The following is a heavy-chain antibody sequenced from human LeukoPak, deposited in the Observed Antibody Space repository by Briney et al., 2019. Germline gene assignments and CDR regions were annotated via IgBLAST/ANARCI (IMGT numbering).Heavy chain of an antibody. V-gene: IGHV3-48*02. J-gene: IGHJ3*01. D-gene: IGHD3-10*01. CDR2: ISGNSVI. CDR1: GFTFSDYS. CDR3: AREAYYGAFDL. Sequence: GGSLRLFCATSGFTFSDYSMNWVRQAPGKGLEWVSYISGNSVIYYADSVRGRFTISRDNAKNSLYLQMNSLRDEDTAVYYCAREAYYGAFDLWGQGTMVTVSS.